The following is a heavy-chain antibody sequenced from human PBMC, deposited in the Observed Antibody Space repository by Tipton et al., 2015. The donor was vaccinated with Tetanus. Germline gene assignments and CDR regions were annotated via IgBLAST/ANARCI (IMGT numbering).Heavy chain of an antibody. J-gene: IGHJ4*02. CDR2: ISWNSGSI. Sequence: SLRLSCAVSGFTFDDYAMHWVRQAPGKGLEWVSGISWNSGSIGYADSVKGRFTISRDNAKNSLYLQMNSLRAEDTALYYCAKHIFGMEQQLRPSFDYWGQGTLVTVSS. CDR1: GFTFDDYA. V-gene: IGHV3-9*01. CDR3: AKHIFGMEQQLRPSFDY. D-gene: IGHD6-13*01.